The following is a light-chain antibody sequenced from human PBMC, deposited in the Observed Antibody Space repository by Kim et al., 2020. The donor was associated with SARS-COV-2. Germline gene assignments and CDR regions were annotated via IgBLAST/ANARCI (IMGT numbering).Light chain of an antibody. CDR1: QTINTR. J-gene: IGKJ1*01. CDR3: QQSNDWPPLT. V-gene: IGKV3-15*01. Sequence: SPGEQAHLPCKASQTINTRLVWYQQKPGQAPRLLIYDATTRATGVPARFIGSGSETDFTLTISSLQSEDFAVYYCQQSNDWPPLTFGQGTKVDIK. CDR2: DAT.